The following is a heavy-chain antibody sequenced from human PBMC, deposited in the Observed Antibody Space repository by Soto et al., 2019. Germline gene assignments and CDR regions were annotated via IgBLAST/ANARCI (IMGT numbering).Heavy chain of an antibody. V-gene: IGHV1-2*04. CDR2: INPNSGGT. D-gene: IGHD5-18*01. Sequence: AASVKVSCKASGYTFTGYYMHWVRQAPGQGLEWMGWINPNSGGTNYAQKFQGWVTMTRDTSISTAYMELSRLRSDDTAVYYCARANVDTDMVTGYLGYYSGMDVWGQGTTVTVYS. CDR3: ARANVDTDMVTGYLGYYSGMDV. CDR1: GYTFTGYY. J-gene: IGHJ6*02.